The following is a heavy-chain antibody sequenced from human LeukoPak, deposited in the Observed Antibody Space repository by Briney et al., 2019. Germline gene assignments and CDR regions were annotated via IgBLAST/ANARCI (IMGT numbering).Heavy chain of an antibody. Sequence: GGSLRLSCAASGFTFSSYEMNWVRQAPGKGLEWVSYISSSGSTIYYADSVKGRFTISRDSSKNTLYLQMNSLRVEDTAVYYCGKDGSMDVWGKGTTVTVSA. CDR2: ISSSGSTI. V-gene: IGHV3-48*03. CDR1: GFTFSSYE. D-gene: IGHD1-26*01. J-gene: IGHJ6*04. CDR3: GKDGSMDV.